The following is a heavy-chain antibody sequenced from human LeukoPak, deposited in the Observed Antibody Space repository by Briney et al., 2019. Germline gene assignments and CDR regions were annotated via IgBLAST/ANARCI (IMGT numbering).Heavy chain of an antibody. V-gene: IGHV1-8*01. Sequence: ASVKVSCKASGYTFTSYDINWVRQATGQGLEWMGWMNPNSGKTGYAHKFQGRVAMTRNTSTSTAYMELRSLRSEDTAVYYCARDVARAGGLTDYWGQGTLVIVSS. D-gene: IGHD2-8*02. CDR3: ARDVARAGGLTDY. CDR1: GYTFTSYD. CDR2: MNPNSGKT. J-gene: IGHJ4*02.